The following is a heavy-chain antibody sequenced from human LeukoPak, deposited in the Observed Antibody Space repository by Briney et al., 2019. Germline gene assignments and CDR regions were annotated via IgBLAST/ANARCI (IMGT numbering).Heavy chain of an antibody. CDR3: ARDGPIDVYYAMDV. Sequence: GRSLRLSCAASGLTFSSYGMHWVRQAPGKGLEWVAVIWYDGSKKYHADSVKGRFTVFRDNSKNTLYLQMNSLRVEDTAVYYCARDGPIDVYYAMDVWGQGTTVTVSS. CDR2: IWYDGSKK. D-gene: IGHD2/OR15-2a*01. CDR1: GLTFSSYG. J-gene: IGHJ6*02. V-gene: IGHV3-33*01.